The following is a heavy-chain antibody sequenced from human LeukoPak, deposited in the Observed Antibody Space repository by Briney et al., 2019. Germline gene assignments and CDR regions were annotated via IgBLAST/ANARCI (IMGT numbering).Heavy chain of an antibody. CDR1: GFTFSSYT. J-gene: IGHJ4*01. CDR2: ISSSSSPI. CDR3: ARGPGSSGGAYVGDY. V-gene: IGHV3-48*02. D-gene: IGHD3-22*01. Sequence: GGSLRLSCAASGFTFSSYTMSWVRQAPGKGLEWISSISSSSSPIYYADSVKGRLTISRDNAENSPYLQMNSLRDEDTAVYYCARGPGSSGGAYVGDYWGHGTLVTVSS.